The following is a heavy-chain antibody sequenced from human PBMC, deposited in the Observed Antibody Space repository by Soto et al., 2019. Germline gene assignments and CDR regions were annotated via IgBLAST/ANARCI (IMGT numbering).Heavy chain of an antibody. J-gene: IGHJ6*02. CDR3: ARIRGYWYGLDV. CDR2: ITGTGGNT. CDR1: GFPLSTYG. Sequence: PGGSLRLSCAASGFPLSTYGMTWVRQAPGKGLEWVSAITGTGGNTYYVDSVKGRFTSSRDNSKNMLYLQVNCLRFEDTAVCYCARIRGYWYGLDVWGQGTTGAVSS. V-gene: IGHV3-23*01.